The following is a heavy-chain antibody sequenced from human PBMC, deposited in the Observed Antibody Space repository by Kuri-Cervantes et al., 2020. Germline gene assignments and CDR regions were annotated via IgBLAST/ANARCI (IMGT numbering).Heavy chain of an antibody. CDR2: ISGSGGST. CDR1: GFTFDDYA. CDR3: ASTTMVEINYFDY. J-gene: IGHJ4*02. V-gene: IGHV3-23*01. D-gene: IGHD4/OR15-4a*01. Sequence: GESLKISCAASGFTFDDYAMHWVRQAPGKGLEWVSAISGSGGSTYYADSVKGRFTISRDNAKNSLYLQMNSLRAEDTAVYYCASTTMVEINYFDYWGQGTLVTVSS.